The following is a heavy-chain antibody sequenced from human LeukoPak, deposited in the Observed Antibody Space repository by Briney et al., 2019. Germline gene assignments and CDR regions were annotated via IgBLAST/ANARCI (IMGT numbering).Heavy chain of an antibody. CDR2: MNHSGST. CDR3: ARDSEFLGGERNAFDI. CDR1: GGSFSGYY. V-gene: IGHV4-34*01. D-gene: IGHD3-16*01. J-gene: IGHJ3*02. Sequence: SETLSLTCAVYGGSFSGYYWSWIRQPPGKGLEWIGEMNHSGSTNYNPSLKSRVTISVDTSKNQFSLKLSSVTAADTAVYYCARDSEFLGGERNAFDIWGQGTMVTVSS.